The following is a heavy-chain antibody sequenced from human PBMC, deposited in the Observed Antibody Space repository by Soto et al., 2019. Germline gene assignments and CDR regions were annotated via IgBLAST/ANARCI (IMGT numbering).Heavy chain of an antibody. CDR1: GFTVSSNY. CDR2: IYSGGTT. CDR3: ARALVTGSTSWDFHQ. J-gene: IGHJ1*01. D-gene: IGHD1-7*01. Sequence: EVQLVESGGGLIQPGGSLRLSCAASGFTVSSNYMTWVRQAPGKGLELVSVIYSGGTTYYADSVKGRFTISRDNSRNTLYLQMDILRAEDTAVYYCARALVTGSTSWDFHQWGQGTLVTVSS. V-gene: IGHV3-53*01.